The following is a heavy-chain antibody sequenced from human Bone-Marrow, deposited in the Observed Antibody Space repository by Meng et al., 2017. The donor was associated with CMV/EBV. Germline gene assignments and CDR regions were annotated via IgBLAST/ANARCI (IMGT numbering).Heavy chain of an antibody. CDR3: ARDKGYCSGGSCWEGAFDI. V-gene: IGHV3-11*01. Sequence: RGSLRLSCAASGFTFSDYYMSWIRQAPGKGLEWVSYISSSGPTIYYADSVKGRFTISRDNAKNSLYLQMNSLRAEDTAVYYCARDKGYCSGGSCWEGAFDIWGQGTMATVSS. CDR1: GFTFSDYY. J-gene: IGHJ3*02. D-gene: IGHD2-15*01. CDR2: ISSSGPTI.